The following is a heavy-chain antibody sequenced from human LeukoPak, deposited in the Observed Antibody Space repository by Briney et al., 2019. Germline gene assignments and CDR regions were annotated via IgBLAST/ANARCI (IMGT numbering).Heavy chain of an antibody. CDR3: ARRNYFSSSGSKDHFDY. CDR1: GYTFSTYW. CDR2: VFPGDSDI. Sequence: GESLKISCKASGYTFSTYWIAWVRQSPGKGLEWMGSVFPGDSDISYSPSFQGQAAISADKSINAAYLQWSSLKASDTAIYYCARRNYFSSSGSKDHFDYWGQGTLVTVSS. D-gene: IGHD6-19*01. J-gene: IGHJ4*02. V-gene: IGHV5-51*01.